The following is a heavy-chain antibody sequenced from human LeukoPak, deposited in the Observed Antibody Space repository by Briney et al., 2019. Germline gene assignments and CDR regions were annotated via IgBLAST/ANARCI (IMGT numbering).Heavy chain of an antibody. Sequence: GESLKISCQGSGYSFTSYWIGWVRQMPGKGLEWMGIIYPGDSDTRYIPSFQGQVTISADKSISTAYLQWSSLKASDTAMYYCARWGTYYYDSSGYGRAFDIWGQGTMVTVSS. J-gene: IGHJ3*02. CDR2: IYPGDSDT. V-gene: IGHV5-51*01. CDR1: GYSFTSYW. D-gene: IGHD3-22*01. CDR3: ARWGTYYYDSSGYGRAFDI.